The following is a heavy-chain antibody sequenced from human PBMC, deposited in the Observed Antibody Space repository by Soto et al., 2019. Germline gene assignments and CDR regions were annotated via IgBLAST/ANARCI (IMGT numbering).Heavy chain of an antibody. Sequence: GGSLRLSCAASGFTFSSYSMNWVRQAPGKGLEWVSSISSSSSYIYYADSVKGRFTISRDNAKNSLYLQMNSLRAEDTAVYYCARDPSSYGGLQTNWFDPWGQGTLVTVSS. CDR2: ISSSSSYI. J-gene: IGHJ5*02. D-gene: IGHD6-6*01. CDR1: GFTFSSYS. V-gene: IGHV3-21*01. CDR3: ARDPSSYGGLQTNWFDP.